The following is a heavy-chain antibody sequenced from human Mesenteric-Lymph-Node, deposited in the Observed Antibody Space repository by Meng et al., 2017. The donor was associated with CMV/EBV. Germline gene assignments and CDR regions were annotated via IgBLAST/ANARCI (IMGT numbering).Heavy chain of an antibody. CDR2: IYYSGST. Sequence: SETLSLTCTVSGGSISNYYWSWIRQPPGKGLEWIGYIYYSGSTNYNPSLKSRVTISVDTTKNQFSLKLSSVTAADTAVYYCARGYSSGFFDYWGQGTLVTVSS. D-gene: IGHD6-19*01. CDR3: ARGYSSGFFDY. V-gene: IGHV4-59*01. J-gene: IGHJ4*02. CDR1: GGSISNYY.